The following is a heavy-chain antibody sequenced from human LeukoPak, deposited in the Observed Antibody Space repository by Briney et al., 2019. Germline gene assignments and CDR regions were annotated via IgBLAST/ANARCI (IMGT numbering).Heavy chain of an antibody. D-gene: IGHD5-12*01. V-gene: IGHV3-74*01. CDR3: TRGYVGIDY. J-gene: IGHJ4*02. CDR2: IDSDGSDT. Sequence: PGGSLRLSCAASGFTFSSYGMHWVRQAPGKGLVWVSRIDSDGSDTIYADSVKGRFTISRDNAKNTLYLQMNSLRAEDTAVYYCTRGYVGIDYWGQGTLVTVSS. CDR1: GFTFSSYG.